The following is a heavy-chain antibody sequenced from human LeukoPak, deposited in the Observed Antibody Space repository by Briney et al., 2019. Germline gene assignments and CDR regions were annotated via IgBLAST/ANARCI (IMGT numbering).Heavy chain of an antibody. Sequence: PSETLSLTCTVSGGSVSSGSYYWSWIRQPPGKGLEWIGYIYYNGSTNYNPSLKSRVTISVDTSKNQFSLKLSSVTAADTAVYYCARVRPDFWSGYYFDYWGQGTLVTVSS. J-gene: IGHJ4*02. D-gene: IGHD3-3*01. V-gene: IGHV4-61*01. CDR2: IYYNGST. CDR1: GGSVSSGSYY. CDR3: ARVRPDFWSGYYFDY.